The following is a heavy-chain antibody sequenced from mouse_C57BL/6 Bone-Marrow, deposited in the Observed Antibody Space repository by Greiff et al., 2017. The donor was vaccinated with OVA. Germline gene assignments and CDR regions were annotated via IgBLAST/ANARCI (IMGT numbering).Heavy chain of an antibody. CDR1: GYTFTSYW. CDR2: IYPSDSET. J-gene: IGHJ3*01. D-gene: IGHD1-1*01. CDR3: AGEGLRSWFAY. V-gene: IGHV1-61*01. Sequence: VQLQQPGAELVRPGSSVKLSCKASGYTFTSYWMDWVKQRPGQGLEWIGNIYPSDSETHYNQKFKDKATLTVDTSSSTAYMQLSSLTSEDSAVYYCAGEGLRSWFAYWGQGTLVTVSA.